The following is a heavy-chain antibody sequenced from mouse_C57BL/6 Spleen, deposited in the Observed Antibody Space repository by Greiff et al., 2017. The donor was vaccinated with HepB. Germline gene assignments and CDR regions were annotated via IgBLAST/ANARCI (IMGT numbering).Heavy chain of an antibody. CDR1: GYTFTNYW. V-gene: IGHV1-63*01. J-gene: IGHJ2*01. Sequence: VQLQQSGAELVRPGTSVKMSCKASGYTFTNYWIGWAKQRPGHGLEWIGDIYPGGGYTNYNEKFKGKATLTADKSSSTAYMQFSSLTSEDSAIYYCASYYYGSSSYHFDYWGQGTTLTVSS. D-gene: IGHD1-1*01. CDR2: IYPGGGYT. CDR3: ASYYYGSSSYHFDY.